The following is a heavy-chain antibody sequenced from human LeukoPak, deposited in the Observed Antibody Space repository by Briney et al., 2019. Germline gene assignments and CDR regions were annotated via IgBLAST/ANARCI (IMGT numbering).Heavy chain of an antibody. J-gene: IGHJ4*02. D-gene: IGHD5-24*01. V-gene: IGHV3-30*18. Sequence: GGSLRLSCAASGFTFSSYDMHWVRQAPGKGLEWVAVISYDGSNKYYADSVKGRFTISRDNSKNTLYLQMNSLRAEDTAVYYCAKDRRWLTIDYWGQGTLVTVSS. CDR3: AKDRRWLTIDY. CDR1: GFTFSSYD. CDR2: ISYDGSNK.